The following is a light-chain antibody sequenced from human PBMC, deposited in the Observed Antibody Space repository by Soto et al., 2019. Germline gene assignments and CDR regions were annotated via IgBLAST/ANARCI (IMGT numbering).Light chain of an antibody. Sequence: QPVLTQPPSASASLGASVTLTCTLSSGYSDYKVDWFQQRPGKGPRFVMRVGAGGIVGFKGDGIPDRFSVLGSDLNRYLTIKNIQEEDESDYHCGSEQGSGSNFVILFGGGTKVTVL. V-gene: IGLV9-49*01. CDR3: GSEQGSGSNFVIL. CDR2: VGAGGIVG. J-gene: IGLJ2*01. CDR1: SGYSDYK.